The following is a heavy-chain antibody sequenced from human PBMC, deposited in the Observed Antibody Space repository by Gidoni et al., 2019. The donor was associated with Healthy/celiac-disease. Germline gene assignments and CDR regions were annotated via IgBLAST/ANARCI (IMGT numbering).Heavy chain of an antibody. V-gene: IGHV4-34*01. D-gene: IGHD2-8*01. CDR2: INHSGST. CDR3: ARILGYCTNGVCTRPPGWFDP. J-gene: IGHJ5*02. CDR1: GGSFSGYY. Sequence: QVQLQQRGAGLLTPSETLSLTCAVYGGSFSGYYWSWIRQPPGKGLEWIGEINHSGSTNYNPSLKRRVTISVDTSKNQFSLKLSSVTAADTAVYYCARILGYCTNGVCTRPPGWFDPWGQGTLVTVSS.